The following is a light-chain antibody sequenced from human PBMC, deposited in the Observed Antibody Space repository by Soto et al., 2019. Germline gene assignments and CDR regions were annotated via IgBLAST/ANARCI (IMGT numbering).Light chain of an antibody. Sequence: EIVLTQSPGTLSLSPGERATLSCRASQSVSSSYLAWYQQKPGQAPRLLIYGASSRATGIPDRFSCSGSGRDFTLTISRLEPEDFAVYYCHQYDSSPLTFGGGTKVEIK. CDR3: HQYDSSPLT. CDR2: GAS. V-gene: IGKV3-20*01. CDR1: QSVSSSY. J-gene: IGKJ4*01.